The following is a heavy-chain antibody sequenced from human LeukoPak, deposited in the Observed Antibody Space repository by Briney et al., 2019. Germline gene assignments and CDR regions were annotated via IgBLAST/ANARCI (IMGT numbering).Heavy chain of an antibody. CDR3: ARDRPRIAARPVRPEYYYYYMDV. J-gene: IGHJ6*03. CDR2: MNPNSGNT. D-gene: IGHD6-6*01. CDR1: GYTFTSYD. V-gene: IGHV1-8*03. Sequence: GASVKVSCKASGYTFTSYDINWVRQATGQGLEWMGWMNPNSGNTGYAQKFQGRVTITRNTSISTAYMELSSLRSEDTAVYYCARDRPRIAARPVRPEYYYYYMDVWGKGTTVTISS.